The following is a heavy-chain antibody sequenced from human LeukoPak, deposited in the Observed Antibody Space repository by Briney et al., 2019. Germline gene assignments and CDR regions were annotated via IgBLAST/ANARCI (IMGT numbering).Heavy chain of an antibody. D-gene: IGHD4-11*01. CDR2: IRPDGSGD. CDR3: ARLMGGVTTYDL. V-gene: IGHV3-7*01. Sequence: TGGYLRLSCAASGFIFNNYWMSWVRQAPGKGLEWVASIRPDGSGDFHMDSVKGRFTISRDNAEKSLSLQMNSLRAEDTAIYYCARLMGGVTTYDLWGQGTLVTVSS. J-gene: IGHJ5*02. CDR1: GFIFNNYW.